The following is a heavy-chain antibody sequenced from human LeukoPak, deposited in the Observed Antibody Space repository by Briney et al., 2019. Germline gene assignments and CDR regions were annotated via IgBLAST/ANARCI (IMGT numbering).Heavy chain of an antibody. Sequence: GGSLRLSCAASGFTFSSYSMNWVRQAPGKGLEWVSSISSSSSYIYYADSVKGRFTISRDNAKNSLYLQMNSLRAEDTAVYCCARERGPTVVVPAAILPRAFDIWGQGTMVTVSS. CDR3: ARERGPTVVVPAAILPRAFDI. D-gene: IGHD2-2*02. CDR2: ISSSSSYI. CDR1: GFTFSSYS. V-gene: IGHV3-21*01. J-gene: IGHJ3*02.